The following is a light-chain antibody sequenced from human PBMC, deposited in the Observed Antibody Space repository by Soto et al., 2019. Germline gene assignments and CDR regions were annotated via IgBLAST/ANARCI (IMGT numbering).Light chain of an antibody. CDR3: RSYTSRSTEV. J-gene: IGLJ1*01. CDR1: SSDVGGYNY. CDR2: DVS. V-gene: IGLV2-14*01. Sequence: QSVLTQPPSVSGSPGQSITISCTGTSSDVGGYNYVSWYQQHPGKAPKLMIYDVSNRPSGVSNRFSGSKSGNTASLTISGLQAEDEADYYCRSYTSRSTEVFGTGTKVTVL.